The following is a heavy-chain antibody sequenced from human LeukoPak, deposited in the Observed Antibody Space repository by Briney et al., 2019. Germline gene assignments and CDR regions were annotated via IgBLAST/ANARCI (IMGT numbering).Heavy chain of an antibody. V-gene: IGHV1-69*05. CDR3: AREVSDTAMGLFDY. Sequence: SVKVSCKASGGIFSSYAISWVRQAPGQGLEWMGRIIPIFDTAKYAQKFQGRVTITTDESTSTAYMELSSLRSEDTAVYYCAREVSDTAMGLFDYWGQGTLVTVSS. CDR1: GGIFSSYA. CDR2: IIPIFDTA. J-gene: IGHJ4*02. D-gene: IGHD5-18*01.